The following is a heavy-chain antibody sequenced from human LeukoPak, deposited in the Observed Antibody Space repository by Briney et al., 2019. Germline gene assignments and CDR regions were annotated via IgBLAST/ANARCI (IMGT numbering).Heavy chain of an antibody. Sequence: PGGSLRLSCAASGFTFSSYWMSWVRQAPGKGLEWGANINQDGSEKYYVDSVKGRFPISRDNANNSLYLQMHSLRAEDTALYFCAKGGIHRGYYYYYMDVWGKGTTVTISS. D-gene: IGHD6-13*01. J-gene: IGHJ6*03. CDR2: INQDGSEK. V-gene: IGHV3-7*03. CDR1: GFTFSSYW. CDR3: AKGGIHRGYYYYYMDV.